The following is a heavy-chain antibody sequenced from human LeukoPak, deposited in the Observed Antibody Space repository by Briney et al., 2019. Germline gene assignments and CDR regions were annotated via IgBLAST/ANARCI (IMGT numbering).Heavy chain of an antibody. CDR2: IYTSGST. CDR3: AREGITMVRGVIPLDAFDI. Sequence: PSETLSLTCTVSGGSISSGSYYWSWIRQPAGKGLEWIGRIYTSGSTYYNPSLKSRVTISVDTSKNQFSLKLSSVTAADTAVYYCAREGITMVRGVIPLDAFDIWGQGTMVTVSS. D-gene: IGHD3-10*01. CDR1: GGSISSGSYY. V-gene: IGHV4-61*02. J-gene: IGHJ3*02.